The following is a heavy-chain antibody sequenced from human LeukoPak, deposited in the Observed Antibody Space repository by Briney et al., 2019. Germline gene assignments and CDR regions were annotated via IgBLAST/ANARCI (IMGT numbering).Heavy chain of an antibody. J-gene: IGHJ3*02. V-gene: IGHV4-59*12. CDR3: ARGRSKGGELRDAFDI. CDR2: IYYSGST. D-gene: IGHD1-7*01. Sequence: PSETLSLTCTVSGGSISSYYWSWIRQPPGKGLEWIGYIYYSGSTNYNPSLKSRVTISVDTSKNQFSLKLSSVTAADTAVYYCARGRSKGGELRDAFDIWGQGTMVTVSS. CDR1: GGSISSYY.